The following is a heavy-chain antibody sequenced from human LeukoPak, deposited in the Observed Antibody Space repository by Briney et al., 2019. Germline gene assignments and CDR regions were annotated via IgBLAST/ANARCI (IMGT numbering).Heavy chain of an antibody. J-gene: IGHJ4*02. CDR3: ARHRFASAVILDY. CDR1: GGAVTSFY. Sequence: SETLSLTCSVSGGAVTSFYWSWLRQSPGKGLEWIGYFYYSGSTKYNPSLKSRVTISGDTSKNQLSLKLRSVTAADTAMYYCARHRFASAVILDYWGQGDPVTVSS. D-gene: IGHD2-21*02. V-gene: IGHV4-59*08. CDR2: FYYSGST.